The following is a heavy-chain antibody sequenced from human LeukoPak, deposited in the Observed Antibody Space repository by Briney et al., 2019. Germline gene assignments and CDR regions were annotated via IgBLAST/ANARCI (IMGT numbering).Heavy chain of an antibody. CDR2: INPNSGGT. CDR3: ARDLDGSSGCDY. CDR1: EYTFTGYF. D-gene: IGHD6-13*01. Sequence: GASVKVSCKASEYTFTGYFMHWVRQAPGQGLEWMGWINPNSGGTNYAQKFQGRVIMTRDTSISTAYIELSRPRSDDTAVYYCARDLDGSSGCDYWGQGTLVTVSS. J-gene: IGHJ4*02. V-gene: IGHV1-2*02.